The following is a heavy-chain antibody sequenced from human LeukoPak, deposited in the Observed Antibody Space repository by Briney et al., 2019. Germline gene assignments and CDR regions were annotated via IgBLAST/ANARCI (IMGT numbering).Heavy chain of an antibody. CDR3: AKDGGLWVSAHWGDS. CDR1: GLTVSRNY. V-gene: IGHV3-53*01. J-gene: IGHJ4*02. Sequence: SGGSLRLSCAASGLTVSRNYMSWIRQAPGKGLEWVSVIYSGGSIYDADSVKGRFSTSRDNSKNTVYLQMNSVRVEDTAVYYCAKDGGLWVSAHWGDSWGRGTLVTVSS. CDR2: IYSGGSI. D-gene: IGHD7-27*01.